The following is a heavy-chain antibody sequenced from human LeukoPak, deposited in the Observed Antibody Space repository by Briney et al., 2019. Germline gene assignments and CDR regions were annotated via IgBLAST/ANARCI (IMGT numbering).Heavy chain of an antibody. V-gene: IGHV1-8*01. D-gene: IGHD2-15*01. CDR1: GYTFPSYD. Sequence: ASAQVSRMASGYTFPSYDFHWLGQDTAQRLEWMGWMNLNSGNTGYVQKFQGRVTMTRITSISTAYMELSSLRSEDTAVYYCARWRYCSGGSCQTGHYYYYGMDVWGQGTTVTVS. CDR3: ARWRYCSGGSCQTGHYYYYGMDV. CDR2: MNLNSGNT. J-gene: IGHJ6*02.